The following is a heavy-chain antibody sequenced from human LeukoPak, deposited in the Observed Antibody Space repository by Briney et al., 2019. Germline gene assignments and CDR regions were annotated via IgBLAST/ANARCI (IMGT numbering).Heavy chain of an antibody. D-gene: IGHD3-9*01. CDR2: ISGSGGST. J-gene: IGHJ4*02. CDR1: GFTLSRYA. V-gene: IGHV3-23*01. CDR3: AKEHVRYFDFATDQTIDY. Sequence: PGGSLRLSCAASGFTLSRYAMSWVRQAPGKGLEWVSAISGSGGSTYYADSVKGRFTISRDNSKNTLYLQMNSLRAEDTAVYYCAKEHVRYFDFATDQTIDYWGQGTLVTVSS.